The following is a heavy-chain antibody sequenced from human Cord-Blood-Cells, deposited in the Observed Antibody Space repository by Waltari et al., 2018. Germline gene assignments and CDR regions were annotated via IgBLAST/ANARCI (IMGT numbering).Heavy chain of an antibody. Sequence: QLQLQESGPGLVKPSETLSLTCTVSGGSISSSSYYWGWIRQPPGKGLEWIGSIYYSGSTYYNPSLKSRVTISVDTSKNQFSLKLSSVTAADTAVYYCARRHCSSTSCYKYFQHWGQGTLVTVSS. CDR2: IYYSGST. CDR3: ARRHCSSTSCYKYFQH. CDR1: GGSISSSSYY. D-gene: IGHD2-2*02. V-gene: IGHV4-39*01. J-gene: IGHJ1*01.